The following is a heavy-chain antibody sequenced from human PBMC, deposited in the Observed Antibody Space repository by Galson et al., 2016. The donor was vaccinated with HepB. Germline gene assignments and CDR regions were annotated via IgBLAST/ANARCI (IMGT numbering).Heavy chain of an antibody. Sequence: SETLSLTCAVSGVSITSSDWWSWVRQPPGQGLEWIGQIFHSGRVNYTPSLASRVTISIDTSNNHFSLRLTSVTAADTAVYYCARTGLRRDGVVVMRYFDYWGQGTLVTVSS. V-gene: IGHV4-4*02. CDR1: GVSITSSDW. CDR2: IFHSGRV. D-gene: IGHD3-22*01. J-gene: IGHJ4*02. CDR3: ARTGLRRDGVVVMRYFDY.